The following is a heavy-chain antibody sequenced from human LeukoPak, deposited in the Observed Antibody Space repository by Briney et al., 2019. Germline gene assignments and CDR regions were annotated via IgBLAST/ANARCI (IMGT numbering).Heavy chain of an antibody. CDR2: ISGSGGTT. Sequence: GGSLRLSCAASGFTFSSYAMHWVRQAPGKGLEWVSGISGSGGTTYYADSVKGRFTISRDNSKNTLYLQMNSLRAEDTAVYYCAKDRDRLFDYWGQGTLVTVSS. CDR3: AKDRDRLFDY. V-gene: IGHV3-23*01. J-gene: IGHJ4*02. D-gene: IGHD3-10*01. CDR1: GFTFSSYA.